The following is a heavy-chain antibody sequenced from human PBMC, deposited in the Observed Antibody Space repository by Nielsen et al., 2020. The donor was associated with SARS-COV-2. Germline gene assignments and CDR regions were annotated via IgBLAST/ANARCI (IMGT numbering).Heavy chain of an antibody. Sequence: GGSLRLSCAASGFTFDDCAMHWVRQAPGKGLEWVSGISWNSGSIGYADSVKGRFTISRDNAKNSLYLQMNSLRAEDTALYYCAKLEYSSPSGDYWGQGTLVTVSS. CDR1: GFTFDDCA. J-gene: IGHJ4*02. V-gene: IGHV3-9*01. CDR2: ISWNSGSI. D-gene: IGHD6-6*01. CDR3: AKLEYSSPSGDY.